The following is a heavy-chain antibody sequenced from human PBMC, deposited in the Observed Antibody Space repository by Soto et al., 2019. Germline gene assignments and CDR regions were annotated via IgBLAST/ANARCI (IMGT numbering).Heavy chain of an antibody. CDR1: GYTFISYA. Sequence: GASVKVSCKASGYTFISYAMHWVRQAPGQRPEWMGWINAGNGDTKYSQKFQGRVTIARDTSATTAYMELTSLRSEDTAVYYCARDRAYGSEGYYYYYGMDVWGQGTTVTVSS. CDR3: ARDRAYGSEGYYYYYGMDV. CDR2: INAGNGDT. V-gene: IGHV1-3*01. D-gene: IGHD5-12*01. J-gene: IGHJ6*02.